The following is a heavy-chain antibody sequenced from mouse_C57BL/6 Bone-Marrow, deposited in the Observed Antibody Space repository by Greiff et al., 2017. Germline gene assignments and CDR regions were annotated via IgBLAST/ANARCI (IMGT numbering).Heavy chain of an antibody. CDR1: GYTFTNYW. CDR2: INPSGSYS. Sequence: QVQLQQPGAELVMPGASVKLSCKASGYTFTNYWMHWVKQRPGQGLEWIGQINPSGSYSNSNQKFKGKSTLTVDKSSSTAYMQLSSLTSEDAAVYDCAREGVYWGRGTALTVTA. J-gene: IGHJ2*01. V-gene: IGHV1-69*01. CDR3: AREGVY.